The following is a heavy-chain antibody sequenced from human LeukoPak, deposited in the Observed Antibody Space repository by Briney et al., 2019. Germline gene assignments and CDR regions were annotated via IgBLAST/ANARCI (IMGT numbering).Heavy chain of an antibody. D-gene: IGHD4-23*01. Sequence: GGSLRLSCAASGFTFSNYHMSWVRQTPGKGLGGVSGISGTGSSTYYADSVKGRFTISRDNSKNTLYLQMNSLRPEDTAIYYCANLATVAPVDYWGQGTLVTVSS. CDR2: ISGTGSST. J-gene: IGHJ4*02. CDR3: ANLATVAPVDY. V-gene: IGHV3-23*01. CDR1: GFTFSNYH.